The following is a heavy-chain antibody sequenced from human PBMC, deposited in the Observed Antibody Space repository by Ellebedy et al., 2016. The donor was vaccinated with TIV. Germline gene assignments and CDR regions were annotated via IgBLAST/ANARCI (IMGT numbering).Heavy chain of an antibody. J-gene: IGHJ1*01. V-gene: IGHV4-39*07. CDR1: GGSISSGDYY. CDR3: ARGRLIAVAGTRYFQH. D-gene: IGHD6-19*01. Sequence: SETLSLXXTVSGGSISSGDYYWSWIRQPPGKGLEWIGEINHSGSTNYNPSLKSRVTISVDTSKNQFSLKLSSVTAADTAVYYCARGRLIAVAGTRYFQHWGQGTLVTVSS. CDR2: INHSGST.